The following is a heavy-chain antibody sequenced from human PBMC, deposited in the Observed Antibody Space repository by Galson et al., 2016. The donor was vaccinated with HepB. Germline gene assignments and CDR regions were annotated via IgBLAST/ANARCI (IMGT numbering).Heavy chain of an antibody. V-gene: IGHV2-5*02. CDR3: AHSRVGATGDYYYGLDV. CDR1: GFSVSTSGVG. D-gene: IGHD1-26*01. Sequence: PALVKPTQTLTLTCTFSGFSVSTSGVGVGWIRQSPGKALEWLALIYWDDNKRYSPSLKTRLSITKDTSKNQVVLTMTNMDPVDTATYYCAHSRVGATGDYYYGLDVWGQGTTGTVSS. J-gene: IGHJ6*02. CDR2: IYWDDNK.